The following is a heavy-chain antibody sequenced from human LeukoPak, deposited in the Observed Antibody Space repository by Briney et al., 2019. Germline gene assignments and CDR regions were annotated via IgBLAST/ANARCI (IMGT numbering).Heavy chain of an antibody. CDR2: INHSGST. J-gene: IGHJ4*02. CDR3: ARTLKWCGDYKGYFDY. Sequence: PSETLSLTCAVYGGSFSGYYWSWIRQPPGKGLEWIGEINHSGSTNYNPSLKSRVTISVDTSKNQFSLKLSSVTAADTAVYYCARTLKWCGDYKGYFDYWGQGTLVTVSS. D-gene: IGHD3-10*01. CDR1: GGSFSGYY. V-gene: IGHV4-34*01.